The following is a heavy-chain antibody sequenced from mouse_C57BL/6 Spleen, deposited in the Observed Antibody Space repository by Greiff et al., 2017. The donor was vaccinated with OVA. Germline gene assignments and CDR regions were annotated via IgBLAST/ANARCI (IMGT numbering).Heavy chain of an antibody. Sequence: QVQLQQSGAELARPGASVKMSCKASGYTFTSYTMHWVKQRPGQGLEWIGYINPSSGYTKYNQKFKDKATLTADKSSSTAYMQLSSLTSEDAAVYYCARSGYDYDGAMDYWGQGTSVTVSS. CDR2: INPSSGYT. CDR3: ARSGYDYDGAMDY. J-gene: IGHJ4*01. D-gene: IGHD2-4*01. V-gene: IGHV1-4*01. CDR1: GYTFTSYT.